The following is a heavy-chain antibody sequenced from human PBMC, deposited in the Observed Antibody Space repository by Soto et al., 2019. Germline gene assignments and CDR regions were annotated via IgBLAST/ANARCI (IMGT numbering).Heavy chain of an antibody. CDR3: ARDRERAVAGQDWFDP. J-gene: IGHJ5*02. V-gene: IGHV1-18*01. D-gene: IGHD6-19*01. CDR1: GYTFTSYG. CDR2: ISAYKGNT. Sequence: QVQLVQSGAEVKKPGASVKVSCKASGYTFTSYGISWVRQAPGQGLEWMGWISAYKGNTNYAQKLQGRVTMTTDASTSTAYLELRSLRSDDTAVYYCARDRERAVAGQDWFDPWGQGTLVTVSS.